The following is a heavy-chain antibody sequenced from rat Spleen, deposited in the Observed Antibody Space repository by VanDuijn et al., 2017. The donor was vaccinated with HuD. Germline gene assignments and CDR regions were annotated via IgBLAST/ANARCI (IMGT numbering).Heavy chain of an antibody. V-gene: IGHV5-7*01. Sequence: EVQLVESGGGLVQPGRSLKLSCAASGFTFSDYNMAWVRQAPKKGLEWVATISYDGSSTYYPDSVKGRFTISRDNARSILHLQMNSLRSEDTATYYCTRPDYPDIKGYVMDAWGQGASVTVSS. CDR2: ISYDGSST. J-gene: IGHJ4*01. CDR3: TRPDYPDIKGYVMDA. D-gene: IGHD1-4*01. CDR1: GFTFSDYN.